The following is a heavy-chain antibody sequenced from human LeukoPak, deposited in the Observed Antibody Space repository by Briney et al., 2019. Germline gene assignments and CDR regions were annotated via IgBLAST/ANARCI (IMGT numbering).Heavy chain of an antibody. J-gene: IGHJ3*02. CDR2: TYYRSKWCN. V-gene: IGHV6-1*01. D-gene: IGHD2-15*01. CDR1: GDSVSSNSAV. Sequence: SQTLSLTCAIYGDSVSSNSAVWNWIRQSPSRGLERLGRTYYRSKWCNDYAVSVKSRITIKPDTSKNQFSLQLNSATPEDTAVYYCARLGLGGAFDIWGQGTMVTVSS. CDR3: ARLGLGGAFDI.